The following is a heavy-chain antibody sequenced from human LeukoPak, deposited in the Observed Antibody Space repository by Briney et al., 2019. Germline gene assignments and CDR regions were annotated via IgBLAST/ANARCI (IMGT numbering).Heavy chain of an antibody. J-gene: IGHJ4*02. Sequence: HPGGSLRLSCAASGFTFSSYWMSWVRQAPGKGLEWVANIKQDGSEKYYVDSVKGRFTISRDNAKNSLYLQMNSLRAEDTAVYYCARAPYYDPQIYYFDYWGQGTLVTVSS. V-gene: IGHV3-7*01. CDR3: ARAPYYDPQIYYFDY. CDR1: GFTFSSYW. D-gene: IGHD3-22*01. CDR2: IKQDGSEK.